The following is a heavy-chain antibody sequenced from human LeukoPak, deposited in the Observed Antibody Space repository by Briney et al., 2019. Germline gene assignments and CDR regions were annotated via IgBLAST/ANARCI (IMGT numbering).Heavy chain of an antibody. Sequence: GESLKTSCKGCGYSFTSYWIGWGRQIAGKGLEWMGIIYLGDSDTRYSPSFQGQVTISAAKSISTAYLQWSSLKASDTAMYYCARRHGQQLALDYWGQGTLVTVSS. CDR1: GYSFTSYW. CDR2: IYLGDSDT. CDR3: ARRHGQQLALDY. J-gene: IGHJ4*02. V-gene: IGHV5-51*01. D-gene: IGHD6-13*01.